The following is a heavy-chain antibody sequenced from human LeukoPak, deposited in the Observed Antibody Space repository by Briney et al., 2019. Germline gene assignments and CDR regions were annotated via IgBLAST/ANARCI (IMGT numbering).Heavy chain of an antibody. Sequence: GGSLRLSCAASGFTFSSYSVNWVRQAPGKGLEWVSSNSSSSSYIYYADSVKGRFTISRDNAKNSLYLQMNSLRAEDTAVYYCARALWFGELFHDAFDIWGQGTMVTVSS. CDR1: GFTFSSYS. J-gene: IGHJ3*02. CDR3: ARALWFGELFHDAFDI. D-gene: IGHD3-10*01. CDR2: NSSSSSYI. V-gene: IGHV3-21*01.